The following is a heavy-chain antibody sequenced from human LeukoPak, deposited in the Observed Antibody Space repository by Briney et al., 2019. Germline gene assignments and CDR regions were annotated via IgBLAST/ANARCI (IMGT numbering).Heavy chain of an antibody. V-gene: IGHV4-34*01. Sequence: SETLSLTCAVYGGSFSGYYWSWIRQPPGKGLEWIGEINHSGSTNYNPSLKSRVTISVDTSKNQFSLKLSSVTAADTAVYYCASDSGWYPPYWGQGTLVTVSS. D-gene: IGHD6-19*01. CDR2: INHSGST. CDR3: ASDSGWYPPY. J-gene: IGHJ4*02. CDR1: GGSFSGYY.